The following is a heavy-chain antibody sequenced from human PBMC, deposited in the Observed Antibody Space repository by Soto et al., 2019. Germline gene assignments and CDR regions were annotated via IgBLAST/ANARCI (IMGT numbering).Heavy chain of an antibody. CDR1: GGSFSGYY. CDR3: ASHRDYYGMDV. J-gene: IGHJ6*02. CDR2: INHSGST. Sequence: SETLSLTCAVYGGSFSGYYWSWIRQPPGKGLEWIGEINHSGSTNYNPSLKSRVTISVDTSKNQFSLKLSSVTAADTAVYYCASHRDYYGMDVWGQGTTVTVS. V-gene: IGHV4-34*01.